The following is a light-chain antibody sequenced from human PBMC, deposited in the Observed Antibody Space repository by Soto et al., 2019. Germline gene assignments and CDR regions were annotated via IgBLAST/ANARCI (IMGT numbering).Light chain of an antibody. CDR3: SSYAGRYTYV. CDR1: SSDVGGYNY. V-gene: IGLV2-11*01. J-gene: IGLJ1*01. Sequence: QSVLTQPRSVSGSPGQSVSIFCTGTSSDVGGYNYVSWYQQHPGKAPKVMIYDVTKRPPGVPDRLSGSKSGNTASLTISGLQSEDEADYYCSSYAGRYTYVFGTGTKV. CDR2: DVT.